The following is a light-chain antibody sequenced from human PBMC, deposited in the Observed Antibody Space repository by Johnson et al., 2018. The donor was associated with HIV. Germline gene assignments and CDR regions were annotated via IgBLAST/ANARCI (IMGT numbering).Light chain of an antibody. CDR3: GTWDSSLSASYV. CDR2: ENN. J-gene: IGLJ1*01. V-gene: IGLV1-51*02. Sequence: HSVLTQPPSVSAAPGQKVTISCSGSSSNIGNNYVSWYQQFPGTAPKLLIYENNKRPSGIPDRFSGSKSGTSATLCITGVHSGDAADYYCGTWDSSLSASYVFGTGNKVTVL. CDR1: SSNIGNNY.